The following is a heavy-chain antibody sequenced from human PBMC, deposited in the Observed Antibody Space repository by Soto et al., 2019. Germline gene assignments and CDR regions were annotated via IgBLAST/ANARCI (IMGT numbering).Heavy chain of an antibody. CDR3: ARRLQWQLRPLDS. D-gene: IGHD6-19*01. CDR2: INTLSSAI. J-gene: IGHJ4*02. V-gene: IGHV3-11*01. Sequence: GGSLRLSCAGSGFTFSCYYMTWIRQAPGKGLEWVSYINTLSSAIYYADSVKGRFTISRDNAKNSLYLQMNSLRAEDTAVYYCARRLQWQLRPLDSWGRGTLVTVSS. CDR1: GFTFSCYY.